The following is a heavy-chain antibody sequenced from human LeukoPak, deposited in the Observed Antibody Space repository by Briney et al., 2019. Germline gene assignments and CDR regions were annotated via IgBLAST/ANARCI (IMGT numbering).Heavy chain of an antibody. CDR1: GGSISSHY. CDR2: LYYSGST. J-gene: IGHJ4*02. CDR3: ARGEYSSSWDYYFDY. Sequence: SETLSLTCTVSGGSISSHYWSWIRQPPGKGLEGIGYLYYSGSTNYSPSLKSRVTISVDTSKNQFSLKLSSVTAADTAVYYCARGEYSSSWDYYFDYWGQGTLVTVSS. D-gene: IGHD6-13*01. V-gene: IGHV4-59*11.